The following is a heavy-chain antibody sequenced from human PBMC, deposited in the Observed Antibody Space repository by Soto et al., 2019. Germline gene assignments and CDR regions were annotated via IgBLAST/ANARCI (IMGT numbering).Heavy chain of an antibody. V-gene: IGHV4-34*01. CDR3: AIRTYYDILTGYLTPYFFGY. CDR2: INHSGST. Sequence: SETLSLTCAVYGGSFSGYYWSWIRQPPGKGLEWIGEINHSGSTNYNPSLKSRVTISVATSKNQFSLKLSSVTAADTAVYYCAIRTYYDILTGYLTPYFFGYWGQGTLVTVSS. D-gene: IGHD3-9*01. J-gene: IGHJ4*02. CDR1: GGSFSGYY.